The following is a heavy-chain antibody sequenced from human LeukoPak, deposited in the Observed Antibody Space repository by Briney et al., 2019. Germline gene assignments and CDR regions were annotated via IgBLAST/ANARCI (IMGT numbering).Heavy chain of an antibody. J-gene: IGHJ4*02. Sequence: ASVKVSCKASGYIFTSYDINRVRQATGQGLEWMGWMNPNSGNTGYAQKFQGRVTMTRNTSISTAYMELSSLRSEDTAVYYCARGKDGYNRYDYWGQGTLVTVSS. CDR2: MNPNSGNT. CDR3: ARGKDGYNRYDY. D-gene: IGHD5-24*01. CDR1: GYIFTSYD. V-gene: IGHV1-8*01.